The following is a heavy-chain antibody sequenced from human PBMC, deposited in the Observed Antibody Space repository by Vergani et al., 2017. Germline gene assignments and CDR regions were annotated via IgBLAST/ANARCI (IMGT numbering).Heavy chain of an antibody. CDR1: GFTSSYYS. Sequence: QVHLVESGGGVVQPGRSLRLFCVVSGFTSSYYSMHWVRQAPGKGLEWVAVISYDGTQKYYADSVKGRFTISRDNSKSTLYLQMNSLRTEDTAVYYCATKSCGTPGCQIGYFREWVQGTLVTVSS. CDR2: ISYDGTQK. D-gene: IGHD1-1*01. V-gene: IGHV3-30*03. J-gene: IGHJ1*01. CDR3: ATKSCGTPGCQIGYFRE.